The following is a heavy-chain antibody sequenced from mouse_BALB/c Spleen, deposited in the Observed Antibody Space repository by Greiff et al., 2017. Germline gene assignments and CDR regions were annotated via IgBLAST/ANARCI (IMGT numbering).Heavy chain of an antibody. D-gene: IGHD1-1*01. V-gene: IGHV5-6-5*01. J-gene: IGHJ3*01. CDR2: ISSGGST. Sequence: EVKLMESGGGLVKPGGSLKLSCAASGFTFSSYAMSWVRQTPEKRLEWVASISSGGSTYYPDSVKGRFTISRDNARNILYLQMSSLRSEDTAMYYCARDEGNYYGSSSWGQGTLVTVSA. CDR3: ARDEGNYYGSSS. CDR1: GFTFSSYA.